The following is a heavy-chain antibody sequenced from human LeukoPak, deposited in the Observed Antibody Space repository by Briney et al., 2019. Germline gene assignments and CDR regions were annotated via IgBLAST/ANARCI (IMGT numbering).Heavy chain of an antibody. Sequence: GESLKISCKGSRDSFTNYWIGWVRQMPGKGLEWMGLIYDSDTRYSPSFQGQVTISVDKSISTAYLQWTSLKASDTALYFCARAGYSNRWDGVDYWGQGTLVTVSS. CDR1: RDSFTNYW. CDR3: ARAGYSNRWDGVDY. D-gene: IGHD2/OR15-2a*01. J-gene: IGHJ4*02. V-gene: IGHV5-51*01. CDR2: IYDSDT.